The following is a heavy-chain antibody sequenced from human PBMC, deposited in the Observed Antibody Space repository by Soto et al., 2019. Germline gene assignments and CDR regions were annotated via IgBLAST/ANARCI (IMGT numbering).Heavy chain of an antibody. CDR2: IKQDGSEK. CDR3: ASQYCSGGSCMSYYFDY. Sequence: EVQLVESGGGLVQPGGALRLSCAASGFTFSSYWMSWVRQAPGKGLEWVANIKQDGSEKYYVDSVKGRFTISRDNAKNSLYVQMNSLRAEDTAVYYCASQYCSGGSCMSYYFDYWGQGTLVTVSS. J-gene: IGHJ4*02. CDR1: GFTFSSYW. D-gene: IGHD2-15*01. V-gene: IGHV3-7*01.